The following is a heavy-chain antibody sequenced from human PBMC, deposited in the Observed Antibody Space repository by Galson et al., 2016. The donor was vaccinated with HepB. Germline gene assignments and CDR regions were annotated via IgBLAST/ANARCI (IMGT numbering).Heavy chain of an antibody. CDR1: GFSLSSSGMC. J-gene: IGHJ6*02. CDR2: IDWNDDK. Sequence: PALVTPTQTLTLTCTFSGFSLSSSGMCVSWIRQPPGKALEWLARIDWNDDKYYSTSLKTRLTISKDTSKDQVDLTVNNMDPVDTATYYCARTRFSYDFWSGPNYYCLDVWGQGTPVTVSS. V-gene: IGHV2-70*11. CDR3: ARTRFSYDFWSGPNYYCLDV. D-gene: IGHD3-3*01.